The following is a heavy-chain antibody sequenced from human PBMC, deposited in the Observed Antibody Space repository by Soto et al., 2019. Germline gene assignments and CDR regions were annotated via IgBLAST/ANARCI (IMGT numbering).Heavy chain of an antibody. CDR3: AREYYYFLSCFPNPRPSRYYYYGMDV. D-gene: IGHD3-3*01. Sequence: SVKVSCKASGFTFTNSAVQWVRQARGQRLEWIGWIVVGSGNTNYAQKFQERVTITRDMSTSAAYMELSSLRSEDTAVYYCAREYYYFLSCFPNPRPSRYYYYGMDVWGQGTTVTVSS. CDR1: GFTFTNSA. J-gene: IGHJ6*02. CDR2: IVVGSGNT. V-gene: IGHV1-58*01.